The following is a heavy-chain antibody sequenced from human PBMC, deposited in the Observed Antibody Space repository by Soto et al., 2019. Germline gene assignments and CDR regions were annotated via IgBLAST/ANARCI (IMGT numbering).Heavy chain of an antibody. D-gene: IGHD6-13*01. CDR3: AKDRGGSSWYYYGMDV. Sequence: QVQLVESGGGVVQPGRSLRLSCAASGFTFSSYGMHWVRQAPGKGLEWVAVISYDGSNKYYADSVKGRFTISRDNSKNTLYLQMNSLRAEDTAVYYCAKDRGGSSWYYYGMDVWGQGTTVTVSS. J-gene: IGHJ6*02. V-gene: IGHV3-30*18. CDR1: GFTFSSYG. CDR2: ISYDGSNK.